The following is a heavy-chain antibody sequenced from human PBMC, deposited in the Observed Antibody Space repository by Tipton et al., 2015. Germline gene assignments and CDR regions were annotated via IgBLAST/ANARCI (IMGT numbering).Heavy chain of an antibody. D-gene: IGHD3-3*01. Sequence: TLSLTCTVSGGSISNYFWSWIRQPAGKGLEWIGRIQTSGNTNYNPSLKSRVTMSADTSKNQSSLKLSSVTAADTAVYYCAREKRISIFGVLIPHFDFWGQGALVSVSS. CDR1: GGSISNYF. CDR3: AREKRISIFGVLIPHFDF. J-gene: IGHJ4*02. V-gene: IGHV4-4*07. CDR2: IQTSGNT.